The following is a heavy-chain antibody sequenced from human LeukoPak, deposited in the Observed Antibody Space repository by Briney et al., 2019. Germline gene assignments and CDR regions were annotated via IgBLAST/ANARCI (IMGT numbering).Heavy chain of an antibody. CDR3: ARVTFNYFDY. J-gene: IGHJ4*02. CDR1: GFTFSSYE. V-gene: IGHV3-48*03. Sequence: PGGSLRLSCAASGFTFSSYEVNWVRQAPGKGLEWVSYITSSGSTIHYADSVKGRFTISRDNAKNSLYLQMNSLRAEDTAVYYCARVTFNYFDYWGQGTLVTVSS. D-gene: IGHD1-14*01. CDR2: ITSSGSTI.